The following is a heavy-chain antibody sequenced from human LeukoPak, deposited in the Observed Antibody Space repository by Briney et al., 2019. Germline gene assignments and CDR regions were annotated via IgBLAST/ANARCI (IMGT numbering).Heavy chain of an antibody. Sequence: GGSLRLSCAASGFAFSNYAMSWVRQAPGKGLEWVSGISGSGGSTYYADSVKGRFTISRDNSKNTVHLQMNSLRAEDTAVYYCTKAHGSGSYYRGSDYWGQGTLVTVSS. CDR1: GFAFSNYA. V-gene: IGHV3-23*01. D-gene: IGHD3-10*01. CDR2: ISGSGGST. J-gene: IGHJ4*02. CDR3: TKAHGSGSYYRGSDY.